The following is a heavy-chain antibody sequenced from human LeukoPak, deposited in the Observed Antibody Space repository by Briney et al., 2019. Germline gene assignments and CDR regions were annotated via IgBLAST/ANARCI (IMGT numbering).Heavy chain of an antibody. V-gene: IGHV3-21*01. Sequence: PGGSLRLSCAAYGFTFNSYSKNWVRQAPGKGLEWISSISISSTYIYYADSVKGRFTISRGNAKKSLYLQMNSLRDEDTAVYYCARGAIAAAGTRGSCSTTGFAYWGQWTLVTVSS. D-gene: IGHD6-13*01. CDR3: ARGAIAAAGTRGSCSTTGFAY. CDR1: GFTFNSYS. J-gene: IGHJ4*02. CDR2: ISISSTYI.